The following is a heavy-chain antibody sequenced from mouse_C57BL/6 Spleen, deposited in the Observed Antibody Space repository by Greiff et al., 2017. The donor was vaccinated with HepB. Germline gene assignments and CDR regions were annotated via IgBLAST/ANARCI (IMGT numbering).Heavy chain of an antibody. J-gene: IGHJ1*03. Sequence: VHLVESGPGLVQPSQSLSITCTVSGFSLTSYGVHWVRQSPGKGLEWLGVIWSGGSTDYNAAFISRLSISKDNSKSQVFFKMNSLQADDTAIYYCASSTMITDWYFDVWGTGTTVTVSS. CDR1: GFSLTSYG. V-gene: IGHV2-2*01. CDR2: IWSGGST. D-gene: IGHD2-4*01. CDR3: ASSTMITDWYFDV.